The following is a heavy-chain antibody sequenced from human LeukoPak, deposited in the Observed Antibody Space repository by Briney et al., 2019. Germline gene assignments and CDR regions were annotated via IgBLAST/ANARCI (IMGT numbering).Heavy chain of an antibody. CDR3: ARHLTTVTIFDY. D-gene: IGHD4-17*01. J-gene: IGHJ4*02. CDR1: GGTFISYA. V-gene: IGHV1-69*05. CDR2: IIPIFGTA. Sequence: GSSVKVSCKASGGTFISYAISWVRQAPGQGLEWMGGIIPIFGTANYAQKFQGRVTITTDESTSTAYMELSSLRSEDTAVYYCARHLTTVTIFDYWGQGTLVTVPS.